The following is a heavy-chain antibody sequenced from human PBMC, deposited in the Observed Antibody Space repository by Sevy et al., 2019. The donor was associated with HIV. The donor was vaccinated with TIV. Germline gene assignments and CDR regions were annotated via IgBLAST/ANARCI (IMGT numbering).Heavy chain of an antibody. CDR3: TTDPIIVLLVTDGMDV. CDR2: IKSNADDGTI. CDR1: GFTFSYAW. V-gene: IGHV3-15*01. J-gene: IGHJ6*02. Sequence: GGSLRLSCEASGFTFSYAWMNWVRQAPGKGLEWVGRIKSNADDGTIDYAAPVKGRFTISRDDSKNTLYLKMNSLKIEDTDVYYCTTDPIIVLLVTDGMDVWGQGTTVTVSS. D-gene: IGHD2-8*02.